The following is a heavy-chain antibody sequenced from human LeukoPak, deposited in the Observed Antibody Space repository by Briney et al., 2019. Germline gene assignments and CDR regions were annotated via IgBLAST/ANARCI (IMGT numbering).Heavy chain of an antibody. CDR1: GYSFTSSD. D-gene: IGHD6-19*01. CDR2: MNPNNGNT. Sequence: ASVKVSCKASGYSFTSSDINWVRQAPGQGREWMGWMNPNNGNTEYAQKLQGRLTITSNTATFTAYMELSSLTAEDTAIYYCARGSGWRSNFYYYMDVWGKGTTVTVSS. J-gene: IGHJ6*03. CDR3: ARGSGWRSNFYYYMDV. V-gene: IGHV1-8*03.